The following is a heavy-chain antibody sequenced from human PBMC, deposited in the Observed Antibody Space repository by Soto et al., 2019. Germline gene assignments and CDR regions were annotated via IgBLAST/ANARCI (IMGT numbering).Heavy chain of an antibody. J-gene: IGHJ6*02. D-gene: IGHD3-10*01. V-gene: IGHV3-48*02. CDR1: GFTFSSYS. Sequence: GGSLRLSCAASGFTFSSYSMNWVRQAPGKGLEWVSYISSSSSTIYYADSVKGRFTISRDNAKNSLYLQMNSLRDEDTAVYYCARDYPDPMVRGVNGMDVWGQGTTVTVSS. CDR3: ARDYPDPMVRGVNGMDV. CDR2: ISSSSSTI.